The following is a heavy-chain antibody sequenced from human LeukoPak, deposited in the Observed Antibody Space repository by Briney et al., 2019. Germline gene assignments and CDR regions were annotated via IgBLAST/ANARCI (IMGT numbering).Heavy chain of an antibody. Sequence: XWMGWISAYNGNTNYAQKLQGRVTMTTDTSTSTAYMELRSLRSDDTAVYYCARDGEQPSGVDYWGQGTLVTVSS. V-gene: IGHV1-18*01. CDR2: ISAYNGNT. D-gene: IGHD6-13*01. CDR3: ARDGEQPSGVDY. J-gene: IGHJ4*02.